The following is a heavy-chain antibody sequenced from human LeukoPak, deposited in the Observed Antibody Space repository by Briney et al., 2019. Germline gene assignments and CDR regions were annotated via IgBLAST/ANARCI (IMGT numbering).Heavy chain of an antibody. V-gene: IGHV3-23*01. CDR1: GFTFSSYA. Sequence: GGSLRPSCAASGFTFSSYAMSWVRQAPGKGLEWVSAISGSGGSTYYADSVKGRFTISRDNSKNTLYLQMNSLRAEDTAVYYCAKHSSSWYQSYFDYWGQGTLVTVSS. CDR3: AKHSSSWYQSYFDY. D-gene: IGHD6-13*01. CDR2: ISGSGGST. J-gene: IGHJ4*02.